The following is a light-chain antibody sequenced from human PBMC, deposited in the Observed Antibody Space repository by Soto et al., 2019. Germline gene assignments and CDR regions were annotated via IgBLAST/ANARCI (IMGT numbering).Light chain of an antibody. Sequence: QSVLTQPPSVSAAPGQKVTISCSGSSSNIGIDYVSWYQQLPGTAPKLLIYEDNKRPSGIPDRFSGSKSGTSATLDITGLQTGDEADYYCGAWDPSLSGGIFGGGTKVTVL. CDR1: SSNIGIDY. CDR2: EDN. V-gene: IGLV1-51*02. CDR3: GAWDPSLSGGI. J-gene: IGLJ2*01.